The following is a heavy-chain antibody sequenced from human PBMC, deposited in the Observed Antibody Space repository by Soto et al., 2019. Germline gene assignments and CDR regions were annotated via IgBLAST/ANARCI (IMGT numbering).Heavy chain of an antibody. CDR2: IYTSGST. CDR3: ATVALAAAGTGPHFDD. D-gene: IGHD6-13*01. CDR1: GGSISSYY. Sequence: PSETLSLTCTVSGGSISSYYWSWIRQPAGKGLEWIGRIYTSGSTNYNPSLKSRVTMSVDTSKNQFSLKLSSVTAADTAVYYCATVALAAAGTGPHFDDWGQGTLGTVAS. V-gene: IGHV4-4*07. J-gene: IGHJ4*02.